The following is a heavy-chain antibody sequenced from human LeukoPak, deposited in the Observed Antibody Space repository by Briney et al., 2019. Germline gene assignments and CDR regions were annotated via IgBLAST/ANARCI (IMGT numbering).Heavy chain of an antibody. CDR3: ARDARLWFGEYYYYMDV. CDR1: GYTFTGYY. D-gene: IGHD3-10*01. CDR2: INPNSGGT. Sequence: ASVKVSCKASGYTFTGYYMHWVRQAPGQGLEWMGWINPNSGGTNYAQKFQGRVTMTRDTSISTAYMELRSLRSDDTAVYYCARDARLWFGEYYYYMDVWGKGTTVTISS. V-gene: IGHV1-2*02. J-gene: IGHJ6*03.